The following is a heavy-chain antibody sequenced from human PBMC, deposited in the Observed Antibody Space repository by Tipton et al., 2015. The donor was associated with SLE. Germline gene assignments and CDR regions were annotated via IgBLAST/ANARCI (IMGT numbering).Heavy chain of an antibody. CDR2: IYYSGST. CDR3: ARDAIAAAGTFDY. CDR1: GGSISSHY. Sequence: TLSLTCTVSGGSISSHYWSWIRQPPGKGLEWIGYIYYSGSTYYNPSLKSRVTISVDTSKNQFSLKLSSVTAADTAVYYCARDAIAAAGTFDYWGQGTLVTVSS. V-gene: IGHV4-59*11. D-gene: IGHD6-13*01. J-gene: IGHJ4*02.